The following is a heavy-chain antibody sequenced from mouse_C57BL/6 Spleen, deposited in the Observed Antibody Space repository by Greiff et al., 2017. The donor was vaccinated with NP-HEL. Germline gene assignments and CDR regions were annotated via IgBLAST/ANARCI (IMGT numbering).Heavy chain of an antibody. CDR3: ARVGDGYYEFAY. D-gene: IGHD2-3*01. CDR2: ISYDGSN. V-gene: IGHV3-6*01. CDR1: GYSITSGYY. Sequence: EVQLQESGPGLVKPSQSLSLTCSVTGYSITSGYYWNWIRQFPGNKLEWIGYISYDGSNNYNPSLKNRISITRDTSKNQFFLKLNSVTTEDTATYYCARVGDGYYEFAYWGQGTLVTVSA. J-gene: IGHJ3*01.